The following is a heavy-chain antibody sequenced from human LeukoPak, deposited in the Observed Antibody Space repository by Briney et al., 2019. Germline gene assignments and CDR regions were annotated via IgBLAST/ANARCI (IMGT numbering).Heavy chain of an antibody. CDR1: GFTVSSNY. D-gene: IGHD1-26*01. J-gene: IGHJ4*02. CDR3: ARGGGIVGATTLFDY. CDR2: IYSGGST. Sequence: GGSLRLSCAASGFTVSSNYMSWVHQAPGKGLEWVSVIYSGGSTYYADSVKGRFTISRDTSKNTLYLQMNSLRAEDTAVYYCARGGGIVGATTLFDYWGQGTLVTVSS. V-gene: IGHV3-66*01.